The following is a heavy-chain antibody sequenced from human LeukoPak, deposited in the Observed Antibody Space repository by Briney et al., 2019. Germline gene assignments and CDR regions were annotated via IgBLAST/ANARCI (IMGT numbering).Heavy chain of an antibody. J-gene: IGHJ3*02. D-gene: IGHD3-22*01. Sequence: GGSLRLSCAASRFTFSDHYMDWVRQAPGKGLEWVARIRNRAKSYTTQYAPSVKDRFTISRDDSRNSVYLQMNSLKTEDTAAYFCARVGDYYDTRGFSSDAFDIWGLGTMVTVSS. V-gene: IGHV3-72*01. CDR2: IRNRAKSYTT. CDR1: RFTFSDHY. CDR3: ARVGDYYDTRGFSSDAFDI.